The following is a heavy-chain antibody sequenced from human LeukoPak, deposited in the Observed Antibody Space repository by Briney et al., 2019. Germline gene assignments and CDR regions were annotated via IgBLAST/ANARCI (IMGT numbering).Heavy chain of an antibody. CDR3: ARERRGYSYGYVDY. D-gene: IGHD5-18*01. Sequence: PSETLSLTCTVSGGSISSGGYYWSWIRQHPGKGLEWIGYIYYSGSTYYNPSLKSRVTISVDTSKNQFSLKLSSVTAADTAVYYCARERRGYSYGYVDYWGQGTLVTVSS. CDR2: IYYSGST. J-gene: IGHJ4*02. V-gene: IGHV4-31*03. CDR1: GGSISSGGYY.